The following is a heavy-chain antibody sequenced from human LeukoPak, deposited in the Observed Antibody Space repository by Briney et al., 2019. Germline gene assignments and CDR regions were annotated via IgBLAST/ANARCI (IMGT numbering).Heavy chain of an antibody. J-gene: IGHJ4*02. CDR1: GFTFSSYS. CDR3: ARSRTTVTKDALDY. D-gene: IGHD4-17*01. CDR2: NSRTSTYI. Sequence: GASLRLSCAASGFTFSSYSMNWVRQAPGKGLEWVSSNSRTSTYIYYAESVKGRFTISRDNAKNSLYLQMNSLRAEDTAVYYCARSRTTVTKDALDYWGQGTLVTVSS. V-gene: IGHV3-21*01.